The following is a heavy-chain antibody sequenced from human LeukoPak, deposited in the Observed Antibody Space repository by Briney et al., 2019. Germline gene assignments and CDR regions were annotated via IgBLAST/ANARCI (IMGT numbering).Heavy chain of an antibody. Sequence: ASVKVSCKASGGTFSSYAISWVRQAPGQGLEWMGWINTNTGNPTYAQGFTGRFVFSLDTSVSTAYLQISSLKAEDTAVYYCAREPDYYGSGSYDNYWGQGTLVTVSS. V-gene: IGHV7-4-1*02. CDR3: AREPDYYGSGSYDNY. J-gene: IGHJ4*02. D-gene: IGHD3-10*01. CDR1: GGTFSSYA. CDR2: INTNTGNP.